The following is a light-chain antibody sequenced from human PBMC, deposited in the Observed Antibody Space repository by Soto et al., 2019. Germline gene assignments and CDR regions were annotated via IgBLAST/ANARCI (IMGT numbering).Light chain of an antibody. J-gene: IGKJ3*01. CDR3: QHYSSYSPT. Sequence: DMQVTQSPSTLSASVGDTVTITCRASQSISSWLAWYQQKSGKAPKLLIHDGSTLQSGVPSRCSGSGSGTDFTLTISGLQPDDFATYYCQHYSSYSPTFGPGTTVAIK. V-gene: IGKV1-5*01. CDR1: QSISSW. CDR2: DGS.